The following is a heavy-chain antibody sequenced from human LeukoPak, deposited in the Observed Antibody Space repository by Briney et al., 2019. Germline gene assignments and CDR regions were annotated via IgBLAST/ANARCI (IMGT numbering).Heavy chain of an antibody. CDR1: GFTFSSYA. J-gene: IGHJ4*02. CDR2: IWYDGSNK. D-gene: IGHD3-22*01. CDR3: AKGISGYYSFDH. Sequence: GGSLRLSCGASGFTFSSYAMHWVRQAPGKGLEWVAVIWYDGSNKYYADSVKGRFTISRDNSKNTLYLQMNSLRAEDTALYYCAKGISGYYSFDHWGQGNLVTVSS. V-gene: IGHV3-30*02.